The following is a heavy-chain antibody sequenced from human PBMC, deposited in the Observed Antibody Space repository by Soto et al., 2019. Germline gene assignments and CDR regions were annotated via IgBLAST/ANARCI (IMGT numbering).Heavy chain of an antibody. CDR1: GFSFSFSG. CDR3: ARGLAKVAWGAFAI. V-gene: IGHV3-33*01. CDR2: LWYDGSSE. D-gene: IGHD1-26*01. J-gene: IGHJ3*02. Sequence: QVHLVESGGGVVQPGRSLRLSCAASGFSFSFSGMHWVRQAPGKGLEWVAGLWYDGSSENYADSVKGRFTISRHNSKNTLHLQMDSLRVEDTAMYYCARGLAKVAWGAFAIWGQGTMVIVSS.